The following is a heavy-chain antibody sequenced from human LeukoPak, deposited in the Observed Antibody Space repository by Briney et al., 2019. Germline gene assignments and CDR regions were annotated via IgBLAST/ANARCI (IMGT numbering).Heavy chain of an antibody. D-gene: IGHD6-13*01. Sequence: PGGSLRLSCAASGFTFDDYAMHWVRQAPGKGLEWVSGISWNSGSIGYADSVKGRFTISRDNAKNSLYLQMHSLRAEDTALYYCAKALYSSSCLDYWGQGTLVTVSS. J-gene: IGHJ4*02. CDR3: AKALYSSSCLDY. V-gene: IGHV3-9*01. CDR1: GFTFDDYA. CDR2: ISWNSGSI.